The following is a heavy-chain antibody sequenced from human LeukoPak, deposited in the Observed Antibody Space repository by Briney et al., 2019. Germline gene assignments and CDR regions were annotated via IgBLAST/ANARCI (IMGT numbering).Heavy chain of an antibody. V-gene: IGHV4-39*01. CDR2: IYYSGST. CDR3: ARHRKTGYYYDSSGYLDY. CDR1: GGSISSSSYY. Sequence: SETLSLTCTVSGGSISSSSYYWGWIRQPPGKGLEWIGSIYYSGSTYYNPSLKSRVTISVDTSKNQFSLKLSSVTAADTAVYYCARHRKTGYYYDSSGYLDYWGQGTLVTVSS. J-gene: IGHJ4*02. D-gene: IGHD3-22*01.